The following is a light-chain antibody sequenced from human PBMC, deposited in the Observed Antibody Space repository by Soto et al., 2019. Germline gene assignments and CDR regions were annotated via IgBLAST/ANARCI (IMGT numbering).Light chain of an antibody. CDR3: PWT. J-gene: IGKJ1*01. Sequence: DIQMTQSPSTLSASVGDRVTITCRASQSISSWLAWYQQKPGKAPKLLIYNASSLESGVPSRFSGSGSGTEFTLTVSSPQPDDFATYSSPWTFGQGTKVEIK. CDR1: QSISSW. V-gene: IGKV1-5*03. CDR2: NAS.